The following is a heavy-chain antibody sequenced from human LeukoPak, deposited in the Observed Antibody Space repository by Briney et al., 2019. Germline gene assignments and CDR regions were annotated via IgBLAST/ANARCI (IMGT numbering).Heavy chain of an antibody. Sequence: GGSLRLSCAASGFTFSSYAMGWVRQAPGKGLEWVSAISGSGGSTYYADSVKGRFTISRDNSKNTLYLQMNSLRAEDTAVYYCAKLRCGGGSCYVVYFDYWGQGTLVTVSS. D-gene: IGHD2-15*01. J-gene: IGHJ4*02. CDR2: ISGSGGST. CDR1: GFTFSSYA. V-gene: IGHV3-23*01. CDR3: AKLRCGGGSCYVVYFDY.